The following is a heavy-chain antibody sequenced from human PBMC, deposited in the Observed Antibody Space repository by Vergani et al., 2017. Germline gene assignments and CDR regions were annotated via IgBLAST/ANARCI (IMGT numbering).Heavy chain of an antibody. CDR2: ISSSGSTI. V-gene: IGHV3-11*01. J-gene: IGHJ6*02. CDR3: ARKHISNYYDSSGYYYMGYYYGMDV. D-gene: IGHD3-22*01. CDR1: GWSFSGYY. Sequence: QVQLQQWGAGLLKPSETLSLTCAVYGWSFSGYYMSWIRQAPGKGLEWVSYISSSGSTIYYADSVKGRFTISRDNAKNSLYLQMNSLRAEDTAVYYCARKHISNYYDSSGYYYMGYYYGMDVWGQGTTVTVSS.